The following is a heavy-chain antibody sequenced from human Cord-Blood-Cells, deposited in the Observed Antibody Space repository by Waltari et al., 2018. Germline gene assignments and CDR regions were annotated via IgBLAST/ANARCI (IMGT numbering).Heavy chain of an antibody. CDR2: ISYDGSNK. Sequence: QVQLVESGGGVVQPGRSLRLSCAASGFTFSSYAMHWVRQAPGKGLEWVAVISYDGSNKYYADSVKGRFTISRDNSKNTLYLQMNSLRAEDTAVNYCARDGVGSSSYFDLWGRGTLVTVSS. CDR3: ARDGVGSSSYFDL. CDR1: GFTFSSYA. D-gene: IGHD6-6*01. V-gene: IGHV3-30-3*01. J-gene: IGHJ2*01.